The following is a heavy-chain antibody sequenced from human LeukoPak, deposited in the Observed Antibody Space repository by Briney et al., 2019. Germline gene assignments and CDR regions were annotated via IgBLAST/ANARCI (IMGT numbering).Heavy chain of an antibody. CDR1: GGSISSYY. Sequence: SETLSLTCTVSGGSISSYYWSWIRQPPGKGLEWIGYIYYSGSTNYNPSLKSRVTISVDTSKNQFSLKLSSVTAADTAVYYCARRRSGSKAGGMDVWGQGTTVTVSS. J-gene: IGHJ6*02. CDR2: IYYSGST. CDR3: ARRRSGSKAGGMDV. V-gene: IGHV4-59*08. D-gene: IGHD6-13*01.